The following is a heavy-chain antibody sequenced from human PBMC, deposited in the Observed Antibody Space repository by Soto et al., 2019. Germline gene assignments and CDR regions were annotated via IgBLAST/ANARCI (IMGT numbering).Heavy chain of an antibody. CDR3: ARCPYALHDY. V-gene: IGHV3-48*02. CDR1: EFTFSSYS. Sequence: GVSPRLSFAASEFTFSSYSMNWVRQAPGKGLEWVSYISSSSSTIYYADSVKGRFTISRDNAKNSLYLQMNSLRDEDTAVYYCARCPYALHDYWGQGTLVTVSS. J-gene: IGHJ4*02. CDR2: ISSSSSTI. D-gene: IGHD4-17*01.